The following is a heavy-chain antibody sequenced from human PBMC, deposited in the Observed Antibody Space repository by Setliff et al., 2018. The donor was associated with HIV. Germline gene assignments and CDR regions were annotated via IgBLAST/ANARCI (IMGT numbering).Heavy chain of an antibody. CDR2: INPHSGGT. J-gene: IGHJ4*02. CDR1: GFTFTGYY. V-gene: IGHV1-2*02. D-gene: IGHD5-12*01. CDR3: ARGPQSYVDVVPTIGRYYFDY. Sequence: ASVKVSCKASGFTFTGYYLHWVRQAPGQGLEWMGWINPHSGGTNYARNFHGRVTMTRDTSISTAYMELSRLRSDDTAVFYCARGPQSYVDVVPTIGRYYFDYWGQGTQVTVSS.